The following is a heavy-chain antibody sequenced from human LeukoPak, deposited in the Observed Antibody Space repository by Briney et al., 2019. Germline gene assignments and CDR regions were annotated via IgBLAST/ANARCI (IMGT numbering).Heavy chain of an antibody. CDR2: INLRSGAT. D-gene: IGHD3-9*01. CDR1: GYSFTGQY. CDR3: RLVTTGDY. J-gene: IGHJ4*02. V-gene: IGHV1-2*06. Sequence: ASVKVSCKTSGYSFTGQYMHWVRQAPGPGLEWMGRINLRSGATNYAQKFQDRVTVTRDTSITTVYIEVSRLRSDDTAVYYCRLVTTGDYWGQGTLVTVSS.